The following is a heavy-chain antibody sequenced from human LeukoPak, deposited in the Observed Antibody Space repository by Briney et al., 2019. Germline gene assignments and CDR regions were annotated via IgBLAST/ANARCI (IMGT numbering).Heavy chain of an antibody. J-gene: IGHJ4*02. CDR1: GYTFTGYY. Sequence: GASVKVSCKASGYTFTGYYMHWVRQAPGQGLEWMGWINPNSGGTNYAQKFQGRVTMTRDMSTSTVYMELSSLRSEDTAVYYCARGYDFWSGYYTPGYFDYWGQGTLVTVSS. CDR2: INPNSGGT. CDR3: ARGYDFWSGYYTPGYFDY. D-gene: IGHD3-3*01. V-gene: IGHV1-2*02.